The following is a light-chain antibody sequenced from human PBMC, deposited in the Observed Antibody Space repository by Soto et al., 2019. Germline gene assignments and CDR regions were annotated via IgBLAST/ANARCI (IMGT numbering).Light chain of an antibody. CDR3: CSYAGSYTYV. CDR1: SIDVGGYNY. CDR2: DVS. V-gene: IGLV2-11*01. J-gene: IGLJ1*01. Sequence: SALTQPRSVAGSPGQSVTISCTGTSIDVGGYNYVSWYQQHPGKAPKLMIYDVSKRPSGVPDRFSGSKSGNTASLTISGLQAEDEADYYCCSYAGSYTYVLGTGTKVTVL.